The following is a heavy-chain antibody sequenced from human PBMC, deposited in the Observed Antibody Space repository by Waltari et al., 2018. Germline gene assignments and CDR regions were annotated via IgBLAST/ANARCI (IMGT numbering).Heavy chain of an antibody. Sequence: QVQLQESGPGLVKPSETLSLTCTVSGYSISRGYYWGWIRQPPGKGLEWIGSIYHSGSTYYNPSLKSRVTISVDTSKNQFALKLSSVTAADTAVYYCARVRGDAFDIWGQGTMVTVSS. CDR3: ARVRGDAFDI. V-gene: IGHV4-38-2*02. CDR1: GYSISRGYY. J-gene: IGHJ3*02. CDR2: IYHSGST.